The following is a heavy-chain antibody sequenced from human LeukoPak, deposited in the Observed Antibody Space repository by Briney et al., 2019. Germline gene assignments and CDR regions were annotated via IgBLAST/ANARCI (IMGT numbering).Heavy chain of an antibody. Sequence: ASVKVSCKASGGTFSSYAISWVRQAPGQGLEWVGGIIPIFGTANYAQKFQGRVTITADESTSTAYMELSSLRSEDTAVYYCARLSYDSSGYLFDYWGQGTLVTVSS. J-gene: IGHJ4*02. V-gene: IGHV1-69*13. D-gene: IGHD3-22*01. CDR1: GGTFSSYA. CDR3: ARLSYDSSGYLFDY. CDR2: IIPIFGTA.